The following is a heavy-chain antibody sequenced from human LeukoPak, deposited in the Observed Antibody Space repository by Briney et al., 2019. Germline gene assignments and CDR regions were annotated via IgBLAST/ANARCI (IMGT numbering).Heavy chain of an antibody. D-gene: IGHD6-19*01. CDR1: GFTFSSYA. Sequence: GGSLRLSCAASGFTFSSYAMSWVRKAPGKGLEWVSAISGSGGSTYYADSVKGRFTISRDNSKNTLYLQMNSLRAEDTAVYYCAKVPRSSGWFSFDYWGQGTLVTVSS. V-gene: IGHV3-23*01. CDR2: ISGSGGST. CDR3: AKVPRSSGWFSFDY. J-gene: IGHJ4*02.